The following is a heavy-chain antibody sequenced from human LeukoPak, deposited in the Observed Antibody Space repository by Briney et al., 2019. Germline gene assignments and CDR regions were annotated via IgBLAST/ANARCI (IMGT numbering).Heavy chain of an antibody. J-gene: IGHJ4*02. V-gene: IGHV3-30*04. CDR1: GFTFSSYA. Sequence: GGSLRLSCAASGFTFSSYAMHWVRQAPGKGLEWVAVISYDGSNKYYADSVKGRFTISRDNSKNTLYLQMNSLRAEDTAVYYCARDRKDYYDSSGTFDYWGQGTLVTVSS. CDR3: ARDRKDYYDSSGTFDY. CDR2: ISYDGSNK. D-gene: IGHD3-22*01.